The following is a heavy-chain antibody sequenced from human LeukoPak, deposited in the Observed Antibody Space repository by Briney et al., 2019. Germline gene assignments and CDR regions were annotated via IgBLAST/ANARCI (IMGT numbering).Heavy chain of an antibody. D-gene: IGHD4-11*01. CDR2: ISSSSSYI. V-gene: IGHV3-21*01. J-gene: IGHJ4*02. CDR3: ARGPTVTYFDY. CDR1: GFTFSSYS. Sequence: GRSLRLSCAASGFTFSSYSMNWGRQAPGKGLEWVSSISSSSSYIYYADSVKGRFTISRDSARNSLYLQMNSLRAEDTAVYYCARGPTVTYFDYWGQGTLVTVSS.